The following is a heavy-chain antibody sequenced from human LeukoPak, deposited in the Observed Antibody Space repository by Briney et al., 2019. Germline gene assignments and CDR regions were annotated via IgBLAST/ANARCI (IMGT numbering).Heavy chain of an antibody. CDR1: GFTFSSYA. V-gene: IGHV3-30-3*01. CDR2: ISYDGSNK. Sequence: GGSLRLSCAASGFTFSSYAMSWVRQAPGKGLEWVAVISYDGSNKYYADSVKGRFTISRDNSKNTLYLQMNSLRAEDTAVYYCARGYSSGWYGYFDLWGRGTLVTVSS. J-gene: IGHJ2*01. CDR3: ARGYSSGWYGYFDL. D-gene: IGHD6-19*01.